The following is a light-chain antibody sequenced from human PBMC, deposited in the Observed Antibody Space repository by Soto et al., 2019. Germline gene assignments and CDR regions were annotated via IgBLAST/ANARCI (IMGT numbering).Light chain of an antibody. Sequence: EIVLTQSPATLSLSPGEGATLSCRASQSVSSYLAWYQQKPGQAPRLLIYDASNRATGIPSRFSGSGSGTEFTLTISSLQPDDFATYYCQQYSSYWTFGQGTKVDIK. CDR3: QQYSSYWT. V-gene: IGKV3-11*01. CDR1: QSVSSY. J-gene: IGKJ1*01. CDR2: DAS.